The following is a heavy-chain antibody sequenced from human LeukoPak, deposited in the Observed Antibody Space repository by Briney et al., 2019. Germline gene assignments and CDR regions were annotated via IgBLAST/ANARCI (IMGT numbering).Heavy chain of an antibody. CDR2: IHYSGIT. V-gene: IGHV4-59*01. CDR3: AKSRITIVQGVIRDFNWFDP. Sequence: PSETLSLTCTVSGGSISGYYWSWIRQPPGKGLEWIGYIHYSGITNYNPSFNSRVTISVDTSKNQFSLQLSSVTAADTAVYYCAKSRITIVQGVIRDFNWFDPWGQGSLVTVSS. CDR1: GGSISGYY. J-gene: IGHJ5*02. D-gene: IGHD3-10*01.